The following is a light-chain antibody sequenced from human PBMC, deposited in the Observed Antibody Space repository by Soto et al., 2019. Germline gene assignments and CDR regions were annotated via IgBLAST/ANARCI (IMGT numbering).Light chain of an antibody. CDR1: QSVSSSY. CDR2: GAS. J-gene: IGKJ3*01. V-gene: IGKV3-20*01. CDR3: QQYGSSPT. Sequence: EIVFTHCPGTLTLSPGERATLSCRASQSVSSSYLAWYQQKPGQAPRLLIYGASSRATGIPDRFSGSGSGTDFTLTISRLEPEDFAVYYCQQYGSSPTFGPGTKVDIK.